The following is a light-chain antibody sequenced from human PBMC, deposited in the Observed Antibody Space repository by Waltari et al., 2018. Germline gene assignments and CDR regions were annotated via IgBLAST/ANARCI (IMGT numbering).Light chain of an antibody. CDR3: SSYEVSSNLL. CDR1: SSDVGGYNY. V-gene: IGLV2-8*01. J-gene: IGLJ2*01. CDR2: EVN. Sequence: QSALTQPPSASGSPGQSVTISCTGTSSDVGGYNYFSWYQQHPGKAPKLMIYEVNKRPSGVPDRFSGSKSGNTASLTVSGLQAEDEADYYCSSYEVSSNLLFGGGTKLTVL.